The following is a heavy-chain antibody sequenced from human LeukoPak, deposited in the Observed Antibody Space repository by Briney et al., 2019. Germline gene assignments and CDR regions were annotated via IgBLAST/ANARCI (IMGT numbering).Heavy chain of an antibody. D-gene: IGHD3-22*01. CDR2: IYYSGST. CDR1: GGSISSYY. J-gene: IGHJ4*02. Sequence: SETLSLTCTVSGGSISSYYWSWIRQPPGKGLEWIGYIYYSGSTYYNPSLKSRVTISVDTSKNQFSLKLSSVTAADTAVYYCARGGRGYYDSSGYYDFDYWGQGTLVTVSS. CDR3: ARGGRGYYDSSGYYDFDY. V-gene: IGHV4-59*12.